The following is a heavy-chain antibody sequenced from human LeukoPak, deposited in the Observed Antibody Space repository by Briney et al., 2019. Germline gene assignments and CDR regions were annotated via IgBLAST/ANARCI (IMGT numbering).Heavy chain of an antibody. Sequence: ASVKVSCKASGYTFTGYYMHWVRQAPGQGLEWMGWINPNSGGTNYAQKFQGRVTMTRDTSISTAYMELSRLRSDDTAVYYCAREVPSGRSYFDWWDPDYWGQGTLVTVSS. D-gene: IGHD3-9*01. V-gene: IGHV1-2*02. CDR2: INPNSGGT. J-gene: IGHJ4*02. CDR1: GYTFTGYY. CDR3: AREVPSGRSYFDWWDPDY.